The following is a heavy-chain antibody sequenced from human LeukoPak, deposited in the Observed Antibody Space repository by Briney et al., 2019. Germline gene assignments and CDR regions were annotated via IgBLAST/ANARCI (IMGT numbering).Heavy chain of an antibody. CDR1: GGSISTYY. D-gene: IGHD3-22*01. CDR2: INYSGST. Sequence: SETLSLTCTVSGGSISTYYWSWIRQPPGKGLEWIGFINYSGSTNYNPSLKSRATISLDTSKKQFSLKLSSATAADTGVYFCARGRAIVGPWGQGTLVTVSS. V-gene: IGHV4-59*01. J-gene: IGHJ5*02. CDR3: ARGRAIVGP.